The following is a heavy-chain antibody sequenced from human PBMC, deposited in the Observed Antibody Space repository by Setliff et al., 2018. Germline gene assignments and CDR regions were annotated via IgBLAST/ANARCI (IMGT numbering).Heavy chain of an antibody. Sequence: LRPSCAASGFTFSSYWMSWVRQAPGKGLEWVANIKQDGSEKYYVDSVKGRFTISRDNAKNSLYLQMNSLRAEDTAVYYCAAIGLDTALITGVLFDFWGQGTLVTVSS. CDR3: AAIGLDTALITGVLFDF. CDR2: IKQDGSEK. J-gene: IGHJ4*02. CDR1: GFTFSSYW. D-gene: IGHD5-18*01. V-gene: IGHV3-7*03.